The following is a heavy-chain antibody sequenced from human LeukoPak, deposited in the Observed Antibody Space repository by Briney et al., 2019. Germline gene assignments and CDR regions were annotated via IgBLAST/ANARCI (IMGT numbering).Heavy chain of an antibody. CDR3: TTVTHFYL. CDR2: IQHGGTT. V-gene: IGHV3-15*01. J-gene: IGHJ4*02. Sequence: GGALRLSCATSGFSFSGAWLSWVRQAPGKGLEWIGRIQHGGTTDYAAPVKGRFTISRDDSKATLYLQMNSLKTEDTAIYYCTTVTHFYLGGQGTLVTVSS. CDR1: GFSFSGAW. D-gene: IGHD2-15*01.